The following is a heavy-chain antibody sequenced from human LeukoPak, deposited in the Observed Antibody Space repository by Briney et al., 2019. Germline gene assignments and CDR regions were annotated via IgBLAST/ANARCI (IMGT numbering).Heavy chain of an antibody. CDR1: GGSISTYY. CDR2: IYNSGST. J-gene: IGHJ4*02. CDR3: ARENSNSGYLDY. Sequence: PSETLSLTCTVSGGSISTYYWSWIRQPPGKGLEWIGYIYNSGSTNYNPSLKSRVTISVDTSKNQFSPKLSSVTAADTAVYYCARENSNSGYLDYWGQGTLVTVSS. V-gene: IGHV4-59*01. D-gene: IGHD6-13*01.